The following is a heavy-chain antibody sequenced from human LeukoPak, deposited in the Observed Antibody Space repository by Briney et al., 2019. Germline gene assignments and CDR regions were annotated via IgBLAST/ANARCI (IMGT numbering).Heavy chain of an antibody. J-gene: IGHJ4*02. CDR2: ISYSGVP. CDR1: GGSISSGDYF. CDR3: ARTRGYTYGPKFDY. Sequence: SQTLSLTCTVSGGSISSGDYFWSWIRQSPGKGLEWIGYISYSGVPYYNPSLRGRITILVDTSKNQFSLKLTSVTAADTAVYYCARTRGYTYGPKFDYWGQGSLVTISS. V-gene: IGHV4-30-4*01. D-gene: IGHD5-18*01.